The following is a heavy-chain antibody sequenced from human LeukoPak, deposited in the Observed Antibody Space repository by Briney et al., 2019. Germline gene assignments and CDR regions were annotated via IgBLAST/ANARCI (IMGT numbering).Heavy chain of an antibody. CDR3: TRVQHSGTSDY. V-gene: IGHV4-59*01. Sequence: PETLSLTCTVSGGSINNFYWSWIRQPPGKALEWIGYIYYRGNTKYNASLGSRLTISVDTSKNQFSLNLNSVTAADTAVYYCTRVQHSGTSDYWGQGILVTVSS. CDR1: GGSINNFY. D-gene: IGHD3-10*01. J-gene: IGHJ4*02. CDR2: IYYRGNT.